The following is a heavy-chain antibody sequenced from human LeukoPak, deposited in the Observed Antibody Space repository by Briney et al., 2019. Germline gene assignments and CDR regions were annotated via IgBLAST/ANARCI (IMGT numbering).Heavy chain of an antibody. D-gene: IGHD3-3*01. CDR3: ARQMFWSGYYVY. J-gene: IGHJ4*02. V-gene: IGHV4-39*01. CDR1: GGSISSGGYY. Sequence: SETLSLTCTVSGGSISSGGYYWSWIRQHPGKGLEWIGYIYYSGSTYYNPSLKSRVTISVDTSKNQFSLKLSSVTAADTAVYYCARQMFWSGYYVYWGQGTLVTVSS. CDR2: IYYSGST.